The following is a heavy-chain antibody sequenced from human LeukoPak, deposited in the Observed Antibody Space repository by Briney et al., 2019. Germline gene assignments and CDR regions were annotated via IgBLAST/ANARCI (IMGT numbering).Heavy chain of an antibody. D-gene: IGHD4-17*01. CDR1: GFTYSGYG. J-gene: IGHJ4*02. V-gene: IGHV3-30*03. CDR3: ARTTVSLPFDY. CDR2: ISYDGSKE. Sequence: GRSLRLSCAASGFTYSGYGMHWVRQAPGKGLEWVAVISYDGSKEYYADSVKGRFIISRDNSKNTLHLQMNSLRPDDTAVYYCARTTVSLPFDYWGQGTLVTVSS.